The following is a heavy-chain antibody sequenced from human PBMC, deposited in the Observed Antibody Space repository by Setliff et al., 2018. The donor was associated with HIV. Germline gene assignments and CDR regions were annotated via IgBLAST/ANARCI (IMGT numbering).Heavy chain of an antibody. V-gene: IGHV4-4*09. CDR1: SDSIRFYY. Sequence: KTSETLSLTCTVSSDSIRFYYWSWIRQPPGKGLEWIGYIYATGSTNYNPSLKGRVTVSVDTAKNQFSLRLSSVTAADTAVYYCARHPPHDSTWPYYYYGMDVWGQGTTVTVSS. CDR2: IYATGST. CDR3: ARHPPHDSTWPYYYYGMDV. D-gene: IGHD6-13*01. J-gene: IGHJ6*02.